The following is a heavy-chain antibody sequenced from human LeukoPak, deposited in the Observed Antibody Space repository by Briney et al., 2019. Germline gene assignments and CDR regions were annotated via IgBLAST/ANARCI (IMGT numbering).Heavy chain of an antibody. J-gene: IGHJ4*02. CDR2: MNPNSGNT. CDR1: GYTFTSYD. CDR3: ARGGKWDTAMVRWY. D-gene: IGHD5-18*01. Sequence: VASVKVSCKASGYTFTSYDINWVRQATGQGLEWMGWMNPNSGNTGCAQKFQGRVTMTRNTSISTAYMELSSLRSEDTAVYYCARGGKWDTAMVRWYWGQGTLVTVSS. V-gene: IGHV1-8*01.